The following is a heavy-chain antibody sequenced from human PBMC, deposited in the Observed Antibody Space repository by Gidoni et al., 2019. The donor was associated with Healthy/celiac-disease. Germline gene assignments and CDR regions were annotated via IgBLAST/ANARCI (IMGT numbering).Heavy chain of an antibody. D-gene: IGHD3-22*01. CDR2: ISYDGSNK. Sequence: QVQLVESGGGVVQPGRSLRLSCAASGFTFSSYAMHWVRQAPGKGLEWVAVISYDGSNKYYADSVKGRFTISRDNSKNTLYLQMNSLRAEDTAVYYCARDPYYYDSSGYSGYFQHWGQGTLVTVSS. CDR1: GFTFSSYA. CDR3: ARDPYYYDSSGYSGYFQH. J-gene: IGHJ1*01. V-gene: IGHV3-30*04.